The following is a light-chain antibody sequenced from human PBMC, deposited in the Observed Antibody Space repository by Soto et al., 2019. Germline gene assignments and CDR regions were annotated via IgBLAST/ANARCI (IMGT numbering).Light chain of an antibody. CDR2: EVS. Sequence: QSVLTQPPSASGSPGQSVTISCTGTSSDVGGYNYVSWYQQHPSKAPKLMIYEVSKRPSGVPDRFSGSKSGNTASLTVSGLQAEDEVDYYCSSYAGSNNYVFGTGTKVTVL. CDR1: SSDVGGYNY. CDR3: SSYAGSNNYV. V-gene: IGLV2-8*01. J-gene: IGLJ1*01.